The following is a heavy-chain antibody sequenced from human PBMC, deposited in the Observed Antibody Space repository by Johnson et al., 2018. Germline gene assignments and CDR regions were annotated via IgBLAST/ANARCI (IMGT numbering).Heavy chain of an antibody. J-gene: IGHJ3*02. D-gene: IGHD2-8*01. Sequence: QVQLVQSGGGVVLPGKSLRHSCAASGFTFSTSTMHWVRQAPGKGLEWVAVISYDGNSKYYADSVKGRFTISRANSQNTLFLQMNSLGAVDTAGYYCAREGDDFVLRVYASHAFDIWGQGTMVTGSS. CDR3: AREGDDFVLRVYASHAFDI. CDR1: GFTFSTST. CDR2: ISYDGNSK. V-gene: IGHV3-30-3*01.